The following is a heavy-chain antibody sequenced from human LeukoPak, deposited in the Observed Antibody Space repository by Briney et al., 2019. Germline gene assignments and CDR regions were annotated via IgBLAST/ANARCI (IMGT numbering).Heavy chain of an antibody. CDR3: ARGPSYDILTGFDY. J-gene: IGHJ4*02. D-gene: IGHD3-9*01. CDR2: IDYSGST. CDR1: GGSISSGDYY. V-gene: IGHV4-30-4*01. Sequence: SETLSLTCSVSGGSISSGDYYWSWIRQPPGTGLEWIGYIDYSGSTYYNPSLKGRITISVDTSKNQFSLKLNSVTAADTAVYYCARGPSYDILTGFDYWGQGTLATVSS.